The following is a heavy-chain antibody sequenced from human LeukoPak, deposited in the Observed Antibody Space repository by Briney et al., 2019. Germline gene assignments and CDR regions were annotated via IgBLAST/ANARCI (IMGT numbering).Heavy chain of an antibody. CDR3: ARDSNPSTYYYDSSEFDY. V-gene: IGHV1-69*13. CDR2: IIPIFGTA. D-gene: IGHD3-22*01. Sequence: GASVNVSCKASGGTFSSYAISWVRQAPGQGLEWMGGIIPIFGTANYAQKFQGRVTITADESTSTAYMELSSLRSEDTAVYYCARDSNPSTYYYDSSEFDYWGQGTLVTVSS. J-gene: IGHJ4*02. CDR1: GGTFSSYA.